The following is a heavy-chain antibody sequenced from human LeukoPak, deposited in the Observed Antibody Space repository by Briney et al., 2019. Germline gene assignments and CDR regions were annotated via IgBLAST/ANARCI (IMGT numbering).Heavy chain of an antibody. V-gene: IGHV3-33*01. CDR2: IWYDGSNK. CDR1: GFTFSSYG. Sequence: GGSLRLSCAASGFTFSSYGMHWVRQAPGKGLAWVAVIWYDGSNKYYADSVKGRFTISRDNSKNTLYLQMNSLRAEDTAVYYCARDPSSWYEDYYYYGMDVWGQGTTVTVSS. CDR3: ARDPSSWYEDYYYYGMDV. J-gene: IGHJ6*02. D-gene: IGHD6-13*01.